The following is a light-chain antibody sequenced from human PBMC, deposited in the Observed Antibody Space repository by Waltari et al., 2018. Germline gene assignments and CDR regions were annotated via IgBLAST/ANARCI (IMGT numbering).Light chain of an antibody. V-gene: IGKV1-12*01. Sequence: DIQMTQSPPSVSASVGDRVTITCRASQGIRSWLSWYQQKPGKAPKLLIYAASNLQSGVPSRFGGSDSGTEFTLTISSLQPEDVATYYCQEANSFPLTFGGGTKVEI. CDR1: QGIRSW. J-gene: IGKJ4*01. CDR2: AAS. CDR3: QEANSFPLT.